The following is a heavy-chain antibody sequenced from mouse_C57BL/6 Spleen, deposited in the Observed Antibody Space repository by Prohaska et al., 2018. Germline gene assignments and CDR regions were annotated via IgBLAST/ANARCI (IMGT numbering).Heavy chain of an antibody. Sequence: DVQLQESGPGLVKPSQSLSLTCSVTGYSITSGYYWNWIRQFPGNKLEWMGYISYDGSNNYNPSLKNRISITRYTSKNQFFLKLNSVTTEDTATYYCAREDYGSFDYWGQGTTLTVSS. D-gene: IGHD1-1*01. V-gene: IGHV3-6*01. CDR1: GYSITSGYY. CDR3: AREDYGSFDY. J-gene: IGHJ2*01. CDR2: ISYDGSN.